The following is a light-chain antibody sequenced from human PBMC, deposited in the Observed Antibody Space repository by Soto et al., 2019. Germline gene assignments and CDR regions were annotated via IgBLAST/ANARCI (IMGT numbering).Light chain of an antibody. CDR3: QQYGSSPPTWR. V-gene: IGKV3-20*01. CDR2: GAS. Sequence: EIVLTQSPGTLSLSPGERATLSCRASQSVSSTYLIWYQQKPGQAPRLLIHGASSRATGIPDRFSGSGSGTDFTVTISRLEPEDFAVYYCQQYGSSPPTWRFGQGTKVEIK. J-gene: IGKJ1*01. CDR1: QSVSSTY.